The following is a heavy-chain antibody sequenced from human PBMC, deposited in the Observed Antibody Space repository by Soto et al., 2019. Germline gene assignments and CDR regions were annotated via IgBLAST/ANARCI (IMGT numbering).Heavy chain of an antibody. V-gene: IGHV4-59*08. CDR3: ASMGYHYGSGSYPLDY. J-gene: IGHJ4*02. CDR1: GGSISSYY. Sequence: QVQLQESGPGLVKPSETLSLTCTVSGGSISSYYWPWIRQPPGKGLEWIGFMYNSGSTHCNPSLKSRVTISLETSKNQFALNLRSVTAADTAVYYCASMGYHYGSGSYPLDYWGQGTLVTVSS. D-gene: IGHD3-10*01. CDR2: MYNSGST.